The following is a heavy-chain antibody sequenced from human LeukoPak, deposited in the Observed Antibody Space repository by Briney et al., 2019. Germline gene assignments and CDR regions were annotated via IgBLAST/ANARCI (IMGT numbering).Heavy chain of an antibody. CDR3: ARDRRRDLLHAFDI. Sequence: KPSETLSLTCTVSGGTISNYYWSWLRQPPGKGLEWIAYIDYSGSTNYNPSLKSRVTISVDASKNQFSLNLRSVTPADTAVYYCARDRRRDLLHAFDIWGQGTMVTVSS. D-gene: IGHD1-26*01. V-gene: IGHV4-59*01. CDR2: IDYSGST. CDR1: GGTISNYY. J-gene: IGHJ3*02.